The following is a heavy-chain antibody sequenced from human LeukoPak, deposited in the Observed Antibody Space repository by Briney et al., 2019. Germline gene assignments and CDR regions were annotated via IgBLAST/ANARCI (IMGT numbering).Heavy chain of an antibody. CDR3: TRRAIGDAFDY. V-gene: IGHV5-51*01. J-gene: IGHJ4*02. D-gene: IGHD2-21*02. CDR1: GYSFTNYW. Sequence: GESLKISCQASGYSFTNYWIGWVRQMPGKGLEWMGIIYPGDSDTRYSPSFQGQVTIAADKSISTAYLQWSSLKASDTAMYYCTRRAIGDAFDYWGQGTLVTVSS. CDR2: IYPGDSDT.